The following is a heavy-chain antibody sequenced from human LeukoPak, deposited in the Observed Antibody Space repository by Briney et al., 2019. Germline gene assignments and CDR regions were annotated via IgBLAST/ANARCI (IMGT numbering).Heavy chain of an antibody. J-gene: IGHJ5*02. CDR3: AKDLGITMIRGAMEFDP. D-gene: IGHD3-10*01. V-gene: IGHV3-30*02. Sequence: GGSLRLSCAASGFILNNYGMHWVRQVPGKGLEWVAYIRYDGSNEYNRDSVKGRLNISRDNSKNMVYLQMNSLRADDTAVYYCAKDLGITMIRGAMEFDPWAQGTLVTVSS. CDR2: IRYDGSNE. CDR1: GFILNNYG.